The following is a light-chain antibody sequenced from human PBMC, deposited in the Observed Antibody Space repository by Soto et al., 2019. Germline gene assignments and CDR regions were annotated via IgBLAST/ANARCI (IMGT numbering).Light chain of an antibody. CDR3: QQYGTSPQAT. V-gene: IGKV3-20*01. Sequence: EVVLTQSPGTLSLSPGERATLSCRASQTVRSNYLAWYQQKPGQGPRLLIYGASTRATGIPDRFSGSGSGTDFTLTISRLEPEDFAVYYRQQYGTSPQATFGPGTKVDIK. CDR2: GAS. J-gene: IGKJ3*01. CDR1: QTVRSNY.